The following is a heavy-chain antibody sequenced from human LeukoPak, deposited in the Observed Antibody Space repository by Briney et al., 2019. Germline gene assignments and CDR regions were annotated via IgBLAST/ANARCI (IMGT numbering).Heavy chain of an antibody. CDR2: INPKGGST. Sequence: GASVKVSCKAFEYTLTRYYIHWVRQAPGQGLEWMGTINPKGGSTTYAQSFQGRVTMTRDTSTSTVYMELSSLRSEDTAVYYCARDFRRGTAMVTGYWGQGTLVTVSS. V-gene: IGHV1-46*01. CDR3: ARDFRRGTAMVTGY. CDR1: EYTLTRYY. J-gene: IGHJ4*02. D-gene: IGHD5-18*01.